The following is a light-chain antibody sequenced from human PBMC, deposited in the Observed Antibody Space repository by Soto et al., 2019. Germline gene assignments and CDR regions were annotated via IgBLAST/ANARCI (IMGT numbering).Light chain of an antibody. V-gene: IGLV2-23*01. J-gene: IGLJ1*01. CDR1: SGDVGSYNL. Sequence: QSALTQPASVSGSPGQSITISCTGTSGDVGSYNLVSWYQQQPGKAPQLLIYEGTQRPSGVSNRFSGSKSGNTASLTISGLQADDEADYYCCSYAGSRNYLFGTGTKVTVL. CDR2: EGT. CDR3: CSYAGSRNYL.